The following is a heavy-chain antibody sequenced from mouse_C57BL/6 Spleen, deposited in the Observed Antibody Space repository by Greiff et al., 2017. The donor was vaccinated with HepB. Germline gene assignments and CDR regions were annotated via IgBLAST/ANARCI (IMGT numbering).Heavy chain of an antibody. Sequence: ESGPGLVKPSQSLCLTCSVTGYSITSGYYWNWIRQFPGNKLEWMGYISYDGSNNYNPSLKNRISITRDTSKNQFFLKLNSVTTEDTATYYCARGSGTGVFDYWGQGTTLTVSS. J-gene: IGHJ2*01. CDR2: ISYDGSN. V-gene: IGHV3-6*01. CDR1: GYSITSGYY. D-gene: IGHD4-1*01. CDR3: ARGSGTGVFDY.